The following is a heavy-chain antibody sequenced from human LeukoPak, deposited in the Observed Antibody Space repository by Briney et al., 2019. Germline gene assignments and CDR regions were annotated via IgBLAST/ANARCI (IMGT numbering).Heavy chain of an antibody. Sequence: GGSLRLSCAASGFTFSSYWMHWVRKAPGKGLVWASRINSDGNITNYADSVKGRFTISRDNAKSALYLQMNSLRAEDTAVYYCAREIAGDRPFDSWGQGTLVTVSS. CDR2: INSDGNIT. D-gene: IGHD2-21*01. J-gene: IGHJ4*02. CDR1: GFTFSSYW. CDR3: AREIAGDRPFDS. V-gene: IGHV3-74*01.